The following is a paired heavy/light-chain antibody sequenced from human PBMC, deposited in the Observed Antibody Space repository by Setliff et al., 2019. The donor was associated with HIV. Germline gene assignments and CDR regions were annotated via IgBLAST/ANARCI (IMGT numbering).Light chain of an antibody. J-gene: IGKJ3*01. Sequence: DIQMTQSPSSLSASVGDRVTITCRASQGISNYLAWYQQKPGKVPKLLIYAASTLQSGVPSRFSGSGSGTDFTLTISSLQPEDVATYYCQKYNSAPLFGPGTKVDFK. V-gene: IGKV1-27*01. CDR2: AAS. CDR3: QKYNSAPL. CDR1: QGISNY.
Heavy chain of an antibody. CDR3: ARDADYGDWSPFDY. V-gene: IGHV4-61*01. Sequence: QVQLQESGPGLVKPSETLSLTCTVSGGSVSSGSYYWSWIRQPPGKGLEWIGYIYYSGSTKYNPSLKGRVTISVDMPKNQFSLKVSSVTAADTAVYYCARDADYGDWSPFDYWGQGTLVTVSS. CDR1: GGSVSSGSYY. D-gene: IGHD4-17*01. CDR2: IYYSGST. J-gene: IGHJ4*02.